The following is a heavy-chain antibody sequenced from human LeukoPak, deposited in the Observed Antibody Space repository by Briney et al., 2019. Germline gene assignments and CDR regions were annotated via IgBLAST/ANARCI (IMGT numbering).Heavy chain of an antibody. D-gene: IGHD3-22*01. CDR3: ALPRYDSSGYYG. Sequence: GGSLRLSCAASGFTFSSYSMNWVRQAPGKGLEWVSSISSSSSYIYYADSVKGRFTISRDDAKNSLYLQMNSLRAEDTAVYYCALPRYDSSGYYGWGQGTLVTVSS. V-gene: IGHV3-21*01. J-gene: IGHJ4*02. CDR1: GFTFSSYS. CDR2: ISSSSSYI.